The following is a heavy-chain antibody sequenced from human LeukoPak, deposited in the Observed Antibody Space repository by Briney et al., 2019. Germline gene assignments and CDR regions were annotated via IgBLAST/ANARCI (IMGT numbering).Heavy chain of an antibody. CDR2: IIPILGIA. J-gene: IGHJ4*02. D-gene: IGHD3-22*01. V-gene: IGHV1-69*02. CDR3: ARGRVGYYDSSGYYYGFDY. Sequence: SVKVSCKASGGTFSSYTISWVRQAPGQGLEWIGRIIPILGIANYAQKFQGRVTITADKSTSTAYMELSSLRSEDTAVYYCARGRVGYYDSSGYYYGFDYWGQGTLVTVSS. CDR1: GGTFSSYT.